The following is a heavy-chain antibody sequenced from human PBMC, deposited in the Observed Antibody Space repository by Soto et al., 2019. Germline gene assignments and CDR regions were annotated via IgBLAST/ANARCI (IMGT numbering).Heavy chain of an antibody. CDR2: ISSSSSYI. CDR3: ARDPPGVLEGANNWFDP. D-gene: IGHD3-3*01. Sequence: EVQLVESGGGLVKPGGSLRLSCAASGFTFSSYSMNWVRQAPGKGLEWVSSISSSSSYIYYADSVKGRFTISRDNAKNSLYLQMNSLRAEDTAVYYCARDPPGVLEGANNWFDPWGQGTLVTVSS. J-gene: IGHJ5*02. V-gene: IGHV3-21*01. CDR1: GFTFSSYS.